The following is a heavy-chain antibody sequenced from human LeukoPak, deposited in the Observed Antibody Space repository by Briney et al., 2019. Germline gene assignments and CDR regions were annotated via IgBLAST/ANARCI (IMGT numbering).Heavy chain of an antibody. D-gene: IGHD2-2*01. V-gene: IGHV4-59*02. CDR3: AVTTYQLSQCFQH. CDR2: KYNIGST. Sequence: PSETLSLTCTVSGGSVSSYYWSWIRQPPGKGLEWIGYKYNIGSTNYNPSLKSRVTISVDTSKNQFSLKLSSVTAADTAVYYCAVTTYQLSQCFQHWGQGTLVTVSS. J-gene: IGHJ1*01. CDR1: GGSVSSYY.